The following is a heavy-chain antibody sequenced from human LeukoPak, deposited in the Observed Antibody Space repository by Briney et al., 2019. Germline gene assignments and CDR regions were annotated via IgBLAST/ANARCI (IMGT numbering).Heavy chain of an antibody. CDR3: AREKNYGMDV. Sequence: ASVKVSCKASGYTFTSFGISWVRQAPGQGLEWTGWIGAYNGNTNYAQKFQGRVTMTTDTSTSTAYMELRSLRSDDTAVYYCAREKNYGMDVRGQGTTVTVSS. J-gene: IGHJ6*02. CDR2: IGAYNGNT. D-gene: IGHD2/OR15-2a*01. CDR1: GYTFTSFG. V-gene: IGHV1-18*01.